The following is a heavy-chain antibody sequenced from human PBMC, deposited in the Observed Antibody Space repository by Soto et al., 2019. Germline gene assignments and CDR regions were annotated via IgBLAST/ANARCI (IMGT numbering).Heavy chain of an antibody. V-gene: IGHV4-34*01. CDR3: ARVRYSYGQKSTLFDY. D-gene: IGHD5-18*01. CDR1: GGSFSGYY. CDR2: INHSGST. Sequence: QVQLQQWGAGLLKPSETLSLTCAVYGGSFSGYYWSWIRQPPGKGLEWIGEINHSGSTNYNPSLKSRVIISADTSKNQFSLKLSSVTAADTAVYYCARVRYSYGQKSTLFDYWGQGTLVTVSS. J-gene: IGHJ4*02.